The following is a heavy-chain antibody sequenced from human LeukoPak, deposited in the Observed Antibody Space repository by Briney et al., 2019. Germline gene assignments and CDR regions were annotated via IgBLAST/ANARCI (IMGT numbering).Heavy chain of an antibody. CDR3: ARAFGSGSYSF. D-gene: IGHD3-10*01. V-gene: IGHV3-23*01. J-gene: IGHJ4*02. CDR2: IFGSGGSA. CDR1: GFTFSSYA. Sequence: GGCLRLSCTAPGFTFSSYAMYWVRQAPGKGLEWVSGIFGSGGSAHYADSVKGRFTISRDNSQNTVYLQMNSLRAEDTAVYYCARAFGSGSYSFWGQGTLVSVSS.